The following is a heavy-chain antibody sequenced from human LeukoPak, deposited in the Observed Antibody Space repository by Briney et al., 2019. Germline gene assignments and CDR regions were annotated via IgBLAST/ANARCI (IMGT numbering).Heavy chain of an antibody. CDR2: IYYSGST. CDR3: ARARYGSTNCLYYFDY. CDR1: AGSITSSY. V-gene: IGHV4-59*01. J-gene: IGHJ4*02. Sequence: SETLSLTCTVSAGSITSSYWGWIRQPPGKGLELIGFIYYSGSTNYNPSLKSPVTISLDTSKNQSSLKLTSVTATAPPVYYCARARYGSTNCLYYFDYWGPGTLVTVSS. D-gene: IGHD2-2*01.